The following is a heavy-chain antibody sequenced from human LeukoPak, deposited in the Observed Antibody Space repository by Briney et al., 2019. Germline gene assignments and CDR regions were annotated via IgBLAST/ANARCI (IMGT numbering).Heavy chain of an antibody. CDR1: SGFFSRNGYY. CDR3: ARHVGSGYWYFDY. D-gene: IGHD2-15*01. Sequence: KPSETLSLTCTVSSGFFSRNGYYWGWIRLPPGKGLEWIGSILYSGTTCNNPSLKSRVTMSVDTSKNQFSLRLNSVTAADTAVYYCARHVGSGYWYFDYWGRGNPVPVSS. V-gene: IGHV4-39*01. J-gene: IGHJ2*01. CDR2: ILYSGTT.